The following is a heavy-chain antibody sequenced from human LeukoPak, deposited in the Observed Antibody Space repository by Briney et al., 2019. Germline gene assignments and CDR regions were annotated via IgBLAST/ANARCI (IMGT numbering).Heavy chain of an antibody. CDR3: AKDLGGTSSSNWFDS. CDR1: GVTFRNYS. Sequence: GGSLRLSCAASGVTFRNYSRRWVRQAPGKGLEWVAVIPYDGSDKYYVDSVKGRFTIYRDNSRNLMYLHMTSLSADDTAVYYCAKDLGGTSSSNWFDSWGQGPLVTVSS. J-gene: IGHJ5*01. CDR2: IPYDGSDK. D-gene: IGHD2-15*01. V-gene: IGHV3-30*02.